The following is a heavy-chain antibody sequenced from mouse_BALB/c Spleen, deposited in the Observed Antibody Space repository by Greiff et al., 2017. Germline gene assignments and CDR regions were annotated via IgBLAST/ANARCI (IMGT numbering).Heavy chain of an antibody. CDR2: INPSSGYT. CDR3: ARGDYDGGFAY. CDR1: GYTFTSYT. V-gene: IGHV1-4*02. D-gene: IGHD2-4*01. Sequence: QVQLKESAAELARPGASVKMSCKASGYTFTSYTMHWVKQRPGQGLEWIGYINPSSGYTEYNQKFKDKTTLTADKSSSTAYMQLSSLTSEDSAVYYCARGDYDGGFAYWGQGTLVTVSA. J-gene: IGHJ3*01.